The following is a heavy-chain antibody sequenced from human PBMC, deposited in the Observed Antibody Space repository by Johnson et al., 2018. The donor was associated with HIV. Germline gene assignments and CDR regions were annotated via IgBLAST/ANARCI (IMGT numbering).Heavy chain of an antibody. D-gene: IGHD2/OR15-2a*01. CDR1: GFTFSSYG. CDR3: ARGSGYKYDNDDGQLLHAFDI. J-gene: IGHJ3*02. Sequence: VQLVESGGGVVQPGRSLRLSCAASGFTFSSYGMHWVRQAPGKGLEWVAVISYDGSNKYYADSVKGRFTISRDNSKNTLYLQMNSLRAEDTAVYYCARGSGYKYDNDDGQLLHAFDIWGQGTMVTVSS. CDR2: ISYDGSNK. V-gene: IGHV3-30*19.